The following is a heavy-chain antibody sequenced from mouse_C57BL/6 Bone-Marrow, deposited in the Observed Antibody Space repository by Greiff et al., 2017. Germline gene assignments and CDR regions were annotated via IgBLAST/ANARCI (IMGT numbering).Heavy chain of an antibody. CDR2: INPNNGGP. Sequence: VQLQQSGPELVKPGASVKISCKASGYTFTDYSMTWVKQSHGKSLEWIGDINPNNGGPSSNQKFKGKATLTVAKSSSTAYMALPSLTSEDSAVYYCERTGYDYDGIWWYFDVWGTGTTVTVSS. D-gene: IGHD2-4*01. CDR3: ERTGYDYDGIWWYFDV. CDR1: GYTFTDYS. V-gene: IGHV1-26*01. J-gene: IGHJ1*03.